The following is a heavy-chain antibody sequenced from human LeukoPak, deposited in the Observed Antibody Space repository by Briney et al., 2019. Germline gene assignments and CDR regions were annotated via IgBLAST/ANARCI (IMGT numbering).Heavy chain of an antibody. J-gene: IGHJ4*02. CDR1: GFTFSSYS. Sequence: GGSLRLSCAASGFTFSSYSMNWVRQAPGKGLEWVSSISSSSYIYYADSVKGRFTISRDNAKNSLYLQMNSLRAEDTAVYYCAGGPYGRDGYNWDYWGQGTLVTVSS. V-gene: IGHV3-21*01. CDR2: ISSSSYI. CDR3: AGGPYGRDGYNWDY. D-gene: IGHD5-24*01.